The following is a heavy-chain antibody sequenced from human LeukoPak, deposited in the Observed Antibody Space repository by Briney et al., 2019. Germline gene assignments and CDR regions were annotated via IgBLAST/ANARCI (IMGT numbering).Heavy chain of an antibody. Sequence: GGSLRLSCAASGFTFSSYSMNWVRQAPGKGLEWVSSISSSSSYIYYADSVKGRFTISRDNAKNSLCLQMNSLRAEDTAVYYCARDGYSFGHDFDYWGQGTLVTVSS. CDR1: GFTFSSYS. CDR2: ISSSSSYI. J-gene: IGHJ4*02. CDR3: ARDGYSFGHDFDY. D-gene: IGHD5-18*01. V-gene: IGHV3-21*01.